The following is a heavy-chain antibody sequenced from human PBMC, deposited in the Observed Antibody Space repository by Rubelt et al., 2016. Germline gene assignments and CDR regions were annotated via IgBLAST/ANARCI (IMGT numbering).Heavy chain of an antibody. CDR1: GGSISSYY. Sequence: QVQLQESGPGLVKPSETLSLTCTVSGGSISSYYWSWIRQPPGKGLEWIGYIYYSGSTTYNPSLKSRVTISVDTSKNQFSLKLSSVTAADTAVYYCVSYYYDSSGYYYFDYWGQGTLVTVSS. CDR3: VSYYYDSSGYYYFDY. V-gene: IGHV4-59*08. D-gene: IGHD3-22*01. CDR2: IYYSGST. J-gene: IGHJ4*02.